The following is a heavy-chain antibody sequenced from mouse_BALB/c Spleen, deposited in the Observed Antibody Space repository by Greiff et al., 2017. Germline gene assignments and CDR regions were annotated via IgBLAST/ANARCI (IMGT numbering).Heavy chain of an antibody. D-gene: IGHD1-2*01. CDR1: GYAFTNYL. Sequence: QVQLQQSGAELVRPGTSVKVSCKASGYAFTNYLIEWVKQRPGQGLEWIGVINPGSGGTNYNEKFKGKATLTADKSSSTAYMQLSSLTSDDSAVYFCARGFITTAFAYWGQGTLVTVSA. J-gene: IGHJ3*01. CDR2: INPGSGGT. CDR3: ARGFITTAFAY. V-gene: IGHV1-54*01.